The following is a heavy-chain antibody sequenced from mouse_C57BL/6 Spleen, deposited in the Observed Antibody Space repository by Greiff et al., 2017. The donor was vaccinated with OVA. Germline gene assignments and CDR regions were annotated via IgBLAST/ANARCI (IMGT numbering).Heavy chain of an antibody. D-gene: IGHD2-5*01. V-gene: IGHV1-63*01. CDR3: ARSYSNYNYFDY. J-gene: IGHJ2*01. Sequence: QVQLQQSGAELVRPGTSVKMSCKASGYTFTNYWIGWAKQRPGHGLEWIGDIYPGGGYTNYNEKFKGKATLTADKSSSTAYMQFSSLTSEDSAVYYCARSYSNYNYFDYWGQGTTLTVSS. CDR2: IYPGGGYT. CDR1: GYTFTNYW.